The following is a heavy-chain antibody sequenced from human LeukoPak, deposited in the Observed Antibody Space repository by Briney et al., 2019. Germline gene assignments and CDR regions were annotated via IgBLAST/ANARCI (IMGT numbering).Heavy chain of an antibody. CDR2: ISARSDTI. Sequence: GGSLRLSCAASGFNFNAFSMNWVRQAPGKGLEWVSYISARSDTIFYADSVKGRFTVSRDNAKNLVYLQMSSLRAEDTALYYCARDDPSEELSLWGQGTLVTVSA. CDR1: GFNFNAFS. V-gene: IGHV3-11*01. J-gene: IGHJ4*02. CDR3: ARDDPSEELSL. D-gene: IGHD1-7*01.